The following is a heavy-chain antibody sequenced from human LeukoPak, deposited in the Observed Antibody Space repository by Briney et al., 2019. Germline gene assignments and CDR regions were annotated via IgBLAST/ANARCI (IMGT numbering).Heavy chain of an antibody. J-gene: IGHJ4*02. CDR3: ARGIADPYSFDS. Sequence: PSETLSLTCTVSGDSLSGYYWSWIRQPPGKGPEWIGNIYYSGTTNYNPSLKSRVTISVDTSKNQFSLNLSSVTAADTAVYYCARGIADPYSFDSWGQGTLVTVSS. V-gene: IGHV4-59*12. CDR1: GDSLSGYY. CDR2: IYYSGTT. D-gene: IGHD6-13*01.